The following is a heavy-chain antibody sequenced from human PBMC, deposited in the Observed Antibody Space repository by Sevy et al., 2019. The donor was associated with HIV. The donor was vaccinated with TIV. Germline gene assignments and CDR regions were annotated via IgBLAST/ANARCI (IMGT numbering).Heavy chain of an antibody. Sequence: GEALKISCKGSGYSFTSYWIGWVRQMPGKGLEWMGIIYPGDSDTRYSPSFQGQVTISADKSISTAYLQWSSLKASDTAMYYCARQRLTKYCTNGVCSQPTAALYYYYGMDVWGQGTTVTVSS. V-gene: IGHV5-51*01. CDR2: IYPGDSDT. D-gene: IGHD2-8*01. CDR1: GYSFTSYW. CDR3: ARQRLTKYCTNGVCSQPTAALYYYYGMDV. J-gene: IGHJ6*02.